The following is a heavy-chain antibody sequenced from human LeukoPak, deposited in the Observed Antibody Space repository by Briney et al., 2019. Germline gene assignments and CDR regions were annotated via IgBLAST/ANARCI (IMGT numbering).Heavy chain of an antibody. J-gene: IGHJ4*02. Sequence: SETLSLTCTVSGGSISSSSYYWGWIRQPPGKGLDWIGSIYYSGSTYYNPSLKSRFTISVDTSKNQFSLKLSSVTAADTAVYYCARDVHSTGWNLRGYSDYWGQGTLVTVSS. CDR3: ARDVHSTGWNLRGYSDY. D-gene: IGHD6-19*01. CDR2: IYYSGST. V-gene: IGHV4-39*07. CDR1: GGSISSSSYY.